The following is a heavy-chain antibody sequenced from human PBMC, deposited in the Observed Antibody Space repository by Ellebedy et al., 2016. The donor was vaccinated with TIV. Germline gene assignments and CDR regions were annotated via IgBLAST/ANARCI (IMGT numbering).Heavy chain of an antibody. CDR1: GFTFSPYA. J-gene: IGHJ6*02. CDR3: ARDVRAAVESYYYGMDV. D-gene: IGHD6-19*01. CDR2: IVGSGS. Sequence: GESLKISCAASGFTFSPYAMAWVRQAPGKGLEWVSGIVGSGSQKYADSVKGRFTISRDNSENTVYLQMNSLRAEDTAVYYCARDVRAAVESYYYGMDVWGQGTTVTVSS. V-gene: IGHV3-23*01.